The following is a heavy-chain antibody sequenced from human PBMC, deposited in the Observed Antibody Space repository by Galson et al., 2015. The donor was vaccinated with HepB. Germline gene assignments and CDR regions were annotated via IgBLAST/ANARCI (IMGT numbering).Heavy chain of an antibody. CDR3: ARLSSGSNDPPAYYYYGMDV. CDR1: GYSFTSYW. D-gene: IGHD3-10*01. CDR2: IYPGDSDT. Sequence: QSGAEVKKPGESLKISCKGSGYSFTSYWIGWVRQMPGKGLEWMGIIYPGDSDTRYSPSFQGQVTISADKSISTAYLQWSSLKASDTAMYYCARLSSGSNDPPAYYYYGMDVWGQGTTVTVSS. V-gene: IGHV5-51*01. J-gene: IGHJ6*02.